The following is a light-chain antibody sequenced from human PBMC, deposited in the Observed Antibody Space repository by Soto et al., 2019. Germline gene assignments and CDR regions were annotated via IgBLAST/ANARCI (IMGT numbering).Light chain of an antibody. CDR1: QSVSSS. CDR2: DAS. J-gene: IGKJ4*01. CDR3: QQYNNWPPLT. V-gene: IGKV3-15*01. Sequence: EIVMTQSPATLSVSPGDRATLSCRASQSVSSSLAWYQQIPGHAPRLLIYDASTRATGIPARFGGSGSGTEFTLTISSLQSEDFAVYYCQQYNNWPPLTFGGGTKVELK.